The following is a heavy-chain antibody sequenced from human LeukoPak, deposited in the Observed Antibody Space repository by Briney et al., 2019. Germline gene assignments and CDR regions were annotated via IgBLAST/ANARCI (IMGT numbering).Heavy chain of an antibody. CDR2: TGVYNDKT. Sequence: ASVKVSCKSSGYMFASYGISWARQPPGQGLEWMGWTGVYNDKTNLEPKFQGRVTMTTDISTSTAVVELRSLRSDDAAVYYCARDLFEYTYGLPFEYWGQGTLVTVSS. J-gene: IGHJ4*02. D-gene: IGHD5-18*01. V-gene: IGHV1-18*01. CDR1: GYMFASYG. CDR3: ARDLFEYTYGLPFEY.